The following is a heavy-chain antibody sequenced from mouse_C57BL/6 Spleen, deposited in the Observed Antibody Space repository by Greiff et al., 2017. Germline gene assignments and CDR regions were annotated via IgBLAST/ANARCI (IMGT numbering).Heavy chain of an antibody. Sequence: QVQLQQPGAELVKPGASVKMSCKASGYTFPSYWITWVKQRPGQGLEWIGDIYPGSGSTNYNEKFKSKATLTVDTSSSTAYMQLSSLTSEDSAVYYCARYDYDPAWFAYWGQGTLVTVSA. CDR2: IYPGSGST. V-gene: IGHV1-55*01. CDR1: GYTFPSYW. D-gene: IGHD2-4*01. J-gene: IGHJ3*01. CDR3: ARYDYDPAWFAY.